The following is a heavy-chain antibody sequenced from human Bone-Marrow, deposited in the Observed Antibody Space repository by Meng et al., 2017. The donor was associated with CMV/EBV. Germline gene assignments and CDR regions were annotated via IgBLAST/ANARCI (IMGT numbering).Heavy chain of an antibody. CDR2: ISYDGSKE. CDR3: ARDRDFGVVIGANWYFDL. D-gene: IGHD3-3*01. CDR1: GFTFSNYA. J-gene: IGHJ2*01. Sequence: GESLKISCAASGFTFSNYAVHWIRQAPGKGLEWVAVISYDGSKEYYADSVKGRFTISRDNYKNTLYLQMNSLRTEDTAVYSCARDRDFGVVIGANWYFDLWGRRTLVHVSS. V-gene: IGHV3-30*04.